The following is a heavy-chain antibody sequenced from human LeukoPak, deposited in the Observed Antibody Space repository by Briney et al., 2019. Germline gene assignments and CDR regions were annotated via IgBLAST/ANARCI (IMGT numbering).Heavy chain of an antibody. Sequence: SETLSLTCTVSGGSISTTSYYWGWIRQPPGKGLECIGNIYYSGSTYYNPSLKSRVTISVDTSKNQFSLKLSSVTAADTAVYYCARGGLCSGGSCYTGNWFDPWGQGTLVTVSS. V-gene: IGHV4-39*07. CDR3: ARGGLCSGGSCYTGNWFDP. CDR2: IYYSGST. CDR1: GGSISTTSYY. J-gene: IGHJ5*02. D-gene: IGHD2-15*01.